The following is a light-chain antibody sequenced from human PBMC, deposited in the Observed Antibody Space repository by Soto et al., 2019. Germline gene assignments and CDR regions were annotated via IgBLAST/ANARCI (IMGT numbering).Light chain of an antibody. CDR3: SSYTSSSTRLYV. V-gene: IGLV2-14*01. CDR1: SSDVGGYNY. CDR2: DVS. Sequence: QSVLTQPASVSGSPGQSITNSCTGTSSDVGGYNYVSWYQQHPGKAPKLMIYDVSNRPSGVSNRFSGSKSGNTASLTISGLQAEDEADYYCSSYTSSSTRLYVFGTGTKVTVL. J-gene: IGLJ1*01.